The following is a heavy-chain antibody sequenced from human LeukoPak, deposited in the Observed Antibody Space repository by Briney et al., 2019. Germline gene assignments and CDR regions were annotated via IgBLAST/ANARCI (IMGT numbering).Heavy chain of an antibody. CDR2: ISGSGGST. J-gene: IGHJ5*02. CDR1: GFTFSSYA. V-gene: IGHV3-23*01. Sequence: PGASLRLSCAASGFTFSSYAMSWVRQAPRKGLEWVSAISGSGGSTYYADSVKGRFTISRDNSKNTLYLQMNSLRAEDTAVYYCAKDQAIFGVVLSWGQGTLVTVSS. D-gene: IGHD3-3*01. CDR3: AKDQAIFGVVLS.